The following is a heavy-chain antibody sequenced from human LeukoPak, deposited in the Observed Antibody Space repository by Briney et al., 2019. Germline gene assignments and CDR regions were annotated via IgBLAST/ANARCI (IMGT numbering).Heavy chain of an antibody. CDR1: GFTFSSYW. V-gene: IGHV3-74*01. D-gene: IGHD5-24*01. Sequence: PGGSLRLSCAASGFTFSSYWMHWVRHAPGKGLVWVSRINSDGSRTNNADSVKGRFTISRDNAKNMLYLQMNSLRAEDTAVYYCARDKETATTADLGYWGQGTLVTVSS. J-gene: IGHJ4*02. CDR3: ARDKETATTADLGY. CDR2: INSDGSRT.